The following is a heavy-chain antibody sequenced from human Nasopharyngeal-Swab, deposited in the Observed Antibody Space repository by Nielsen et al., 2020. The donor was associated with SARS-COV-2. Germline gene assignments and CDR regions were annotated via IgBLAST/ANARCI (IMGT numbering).Heavy chain of an antibody. CDR3: ARGGVRGYQLLYGY. V-gene: IGHV1-8*01. D-gene: IGHD2-2*02. J-gene: IGHJ4*02. Sequence: ASVKVSGKASGYTVTSYDNNWVRQATGQGLEWMGWMNPNSGNTGYAQKFQGRVTMTRNTSISTAYMELSSLRSEDTAVYYCARGGVRGYQLLYGYWGQGTLVTVSS. CDR2: MNPNSGNT. CDR1: GYTVTSYD.